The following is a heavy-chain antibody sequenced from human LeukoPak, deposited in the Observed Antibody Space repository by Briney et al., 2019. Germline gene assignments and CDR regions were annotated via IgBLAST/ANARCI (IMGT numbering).Heavy chain of an antibody. CDR2: ISYDGTNK. J-gene: IGHJ4*02. D-gene: IGHD3-16*01. Sequence: GRSLRPSCAASGFTFSRYGMHWVRQAPGKGLEWVAVISYDGTNKFYADSVKGRFTLSRDNSKNTLYLEMNSLRADDTAVYYCAKDQMIRWGSPIDDYWGQGTLVTVSS. CDR3: AKDQMIRWGSPIDDY. CDR1: GFTFSRYG. V-gene: IGHV3-30*18.